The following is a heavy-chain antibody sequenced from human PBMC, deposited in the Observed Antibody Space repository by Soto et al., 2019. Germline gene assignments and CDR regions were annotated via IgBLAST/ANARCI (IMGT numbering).Heavy chain of an antibody. CDR2: IIPIQGKA. CDR1: GGSFTSYS. Sequence: QVQLVQSGAELKKPGSSVNVSCAASGGSFTSYSFTLVRQAPWHGLEWMGRIIPIQGKANYALKFQDRDTITADRSTWKVSFDLTSLRTEDNAVDFCAKSLIFVDHGDMDVWGKGTTVTVAS. D-gene: IGHD3-3*01. J-gene: IGHJ6*03. CDR3: AKSLIFVDHGDMDV. V-gene: IGHV1-69*02.